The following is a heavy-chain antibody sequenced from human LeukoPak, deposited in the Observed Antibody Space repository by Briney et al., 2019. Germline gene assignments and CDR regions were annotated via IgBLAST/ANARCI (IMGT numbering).Heavy chain of an antibody. J-gene: IGHJ1*01. D-gene: IGHD2-21*02. CDR3: ARSAYCGGDCYSGAEYFQH. Sequence: PSQILSLTCTVSGGSISSGDYYWSWIRQPPGKGLEWIGYIYYSGSAYYNPSLKSRVTISVDTSKNQFSLKLSSVTAADTAVYYCARSAYCGGDCYSGAEYFQHWGQGTLVTVSS. CDR2: IYYSGSA. CDR1: GGSISSGDYY. V-gene: IGHV4-30-4*01.